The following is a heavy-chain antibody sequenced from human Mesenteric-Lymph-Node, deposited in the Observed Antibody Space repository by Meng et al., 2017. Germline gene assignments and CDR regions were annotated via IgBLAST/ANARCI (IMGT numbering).Heavy chain of an antibody. J-gene: IGHJ5*02. CDR1: GYTFTGYY. CDR3: ARAGTLDTAMVALGFDP. D-gene: IGHD5-18*01. CDR2: INPNSGGT. V-gene: IGHV1-2*02. Sequence: ASVKVSCKASGYTFTGYYMHWVRQAPGQGLEWMGWINPNSGGTNYAQKFQGRVTMTRDTSISTAYMELSRLRSDDTAVYYCARAGTLDTAMVALGFDPWGQGTLVTVSS.